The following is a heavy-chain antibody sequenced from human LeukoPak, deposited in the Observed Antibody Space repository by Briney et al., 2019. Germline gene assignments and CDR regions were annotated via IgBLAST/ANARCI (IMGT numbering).Heavy chain of an antibody. Sequence: GGSLRLSCAASGFTFSSYAMHWVRQAPGKGLEWVAVISYDGSNKYYADSVKGRFTISRDNSKNTLYLQMNSLRAEDTAVYYCARTDTSMVRGVFDYWGQGTLVTVPS. CDR1: GFTFSSYA. CDR2: ISYDGSNK. D-gene: IGHD3-10*01. V-gene: IGHV3-30*04. J-gene: IGHJ4*02. CDR3: ARTDTSMVRGVFDY.